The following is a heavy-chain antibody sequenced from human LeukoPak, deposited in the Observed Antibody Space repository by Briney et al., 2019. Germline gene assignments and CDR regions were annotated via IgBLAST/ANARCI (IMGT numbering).Heavy chain of an antibody. CDR2: IYTSGST. V-gene: IGHV4-4*07. J-gene: IGHJ4*02. D-gene: IGHD1-26*01. CDR1: GDSISDYY. Sequence: SETLSLTCTFSGDSISDYYWSWIRQPAGKGLEWIGRIYTSGSTSYNPSLKSRVTIPLDRSKNQFSLKLNSVTAADTAVYYCASLPWGARYFDYWGQGTLVTVSS. CDR3: ASLPWGARYFDY.